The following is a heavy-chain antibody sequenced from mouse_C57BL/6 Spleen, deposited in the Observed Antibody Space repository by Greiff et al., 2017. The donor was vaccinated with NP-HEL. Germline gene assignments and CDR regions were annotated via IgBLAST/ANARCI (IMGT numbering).Heavy chain of an antibody. CDR3: AIRDYSNYDWYFDV. V-gene: IGHV1-74*01. Sequence: VKLQQPGAELVKPGASVKVSCKASGYTFTSYWMHWVKQRPGQGLEWIGRIHPSDSDTNYNQKFKGKATLTVDKSSSTAYMQLSSLTSEDSAVYYCAIRDYSNYDWYFDVWGTGTTVTVSS. D-gene: IGHD2-5*01. J-gene: IGHJ1*03. CDR1: GYTFTSYW. CDR2: IHPSDSDT.